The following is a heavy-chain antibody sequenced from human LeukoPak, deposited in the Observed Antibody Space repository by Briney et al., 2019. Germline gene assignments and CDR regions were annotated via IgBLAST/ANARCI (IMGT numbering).Heavy chain of an antibody. D-gene: IGHD3-10*01. CDR3: ARYQGSGGQRLDY. V-gene: IGHV3-7*01. CDR1: GFTFSTYW. J-gene: IGHJ4*02. CDR2: IKQDGTEK. Sequence: GGSLRLSCAASGFTFSTYWMTWVRQAPGKGLEWVANIKQDGTEKYYVDSVKGRFTVSRDNAKNSLYLQMNSLRAEDTAVYYCARYQGSGGQRLDYWGQGTLVTVSS.